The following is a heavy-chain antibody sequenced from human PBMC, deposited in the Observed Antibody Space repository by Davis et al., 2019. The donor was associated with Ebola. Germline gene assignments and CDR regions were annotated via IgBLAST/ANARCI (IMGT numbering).Heavy chain of an antibody. J-gene: IGHJ6*02. Sequence: SETLSLTCTLPGGSIRSGGYYWSWIRQHPGKALECSGCIYYSGSTYYNPSLKSRVTISVDTSKNQFSLKLSSVTAADTAVYYCARLKGYFGMDVWGQGTTVTVSS. D-gene: IGHD3-9*01. CDR3: ARLKGYFGMDV. CDR2: IYYSGST. CDR1: GGSIRSGGYY. V-gene: IGHV4-31*03.